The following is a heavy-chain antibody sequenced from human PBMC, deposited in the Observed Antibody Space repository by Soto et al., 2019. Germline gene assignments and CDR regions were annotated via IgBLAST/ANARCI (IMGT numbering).Heavy chain of an antibody. J-gene: IGHJ6*02. CDR3: AKGEYYYGSGSPYYGMDV. Sequence: VQLLESGGGLVQPGGSLRLSCAASGFTFSSYAMSWVRQAPGKGLEWVAVISYDGSNKYYADSVKGRFTISRDSSKNTLYLEMNSLRPEDTAVYYCAKGEYYYGSGSPYYGMDVWGQGTTVTVSS. CDR1: GFTFSSYA. V-gene: IGHV3-30*18. D-gene: IGHD3-10*01. CDR2: ISYDGSNK.